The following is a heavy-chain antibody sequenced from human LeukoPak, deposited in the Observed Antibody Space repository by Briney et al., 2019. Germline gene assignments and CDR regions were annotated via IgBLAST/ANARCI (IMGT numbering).Heavy chain of an antibody. D-gene: IGHD6-19*01. J-gene: IGHJ4*02. CDR1: GFTFSNYA. CDR3: ANSLGALAGPFEY. V-gene: IGHV3-23*01. Sequence: SGGSLRLSCAASGFTFSNYAMSWVRQAPGKGLEWVSSISGSGGTTYYADSVKGRFTISRDNSKNTLYPQTNSLRANDTAVYYCANSLGALAGPFEYWGQGTLVTVSS. CDR2: ISGSGGTT.